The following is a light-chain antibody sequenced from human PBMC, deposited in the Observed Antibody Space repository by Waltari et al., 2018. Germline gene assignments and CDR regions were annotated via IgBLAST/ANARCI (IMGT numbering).Light chain of an antibody. CDR2: HAS. V-gene: IGKV3-11*01. J-gene: IGKJ5*01. CDR1: QSVSSY. Sequence: EIVLTQSPATLSLYPGERATLSCIASQSVSSYLAWYQQKPGQPPRLLIYHASTRATGIPDRLRARVSVTHLTLIITNVEPEHFEVYSCQQCSDWPPLTFGQGTRLEIK. CDR3: QQCSDWPPLT.